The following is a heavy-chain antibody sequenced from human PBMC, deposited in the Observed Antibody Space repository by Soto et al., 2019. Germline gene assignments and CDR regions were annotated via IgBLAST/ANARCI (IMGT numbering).Heavy chain of an antibody. CDR1: GGSISSSSYY. D-gene: IGHD3-22*01. J-gene: IGHJ5*02. CDR3: ARESEFDYYDSSGYYCWFDP. CDR2: IYYSGST. Sequence: SETLSLTCTVSGGSISSSSYYWGWIRQPPGKGLEWIGSIYYSGSTYYNPSLKSRVTISVDTSKNQFSLKLSSVTAADTAVYYCARESEFDYYDSSGYYCWFDPWGQGTLVTVSS. V-gene: IGHV4-39*01.